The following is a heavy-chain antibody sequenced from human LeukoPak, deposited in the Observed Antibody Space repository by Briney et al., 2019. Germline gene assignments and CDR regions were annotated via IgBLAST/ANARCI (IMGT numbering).Heavy chain of an antibody. CDR2: ISTISSTI. Sequence: PGGSLRLSCEASGLTFSTHSMNWVRQAPGKGLEWVSYISTISSTIYYADSVKGRFTISRDNVKNSLYLQMNSLRAEDTALYYCARAPGVRYYYYMDVWGKGTTVTVSS. J-gene: IGHJ6*03. CDR3: ARAPGVRYYYYMDV. CDR1: GLTFSTHS. D-gene: IGHD2-8*01. V-gene: IGHV3-48*04.